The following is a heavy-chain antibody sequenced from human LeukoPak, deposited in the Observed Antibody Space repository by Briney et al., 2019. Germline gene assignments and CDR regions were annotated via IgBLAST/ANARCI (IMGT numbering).Heavy chain of an antibody. J-gene: IGHJ5*02. D-gene: IGHD6-13*01. CDR3: ARASSSWYSCWFDP. CDR1: GGSFSGYY. CDR2: INHSGST. V-gene: IGHV4-34*01. Sequence: PSETLSLTCAVYGGSFSGYYWSWIRQPPGKGLEWIGEINHSGSTNYNPSLKSRVTISVDTSKNQFSLKLSSVTAADTAVYYCARASSSWYSCWFDPWGQGTLVTVSS.